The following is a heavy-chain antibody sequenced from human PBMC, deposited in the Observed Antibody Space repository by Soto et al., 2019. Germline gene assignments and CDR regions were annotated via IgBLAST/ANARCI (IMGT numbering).Heavy chain of an antibody. Sequence: SVKVSCKASGGSIRNYAVSWVRQAPGQGLEWMGGITPVSGSAQYAQKFQDRVTITADGSTGTAYMELTSLRSEDTAVYYCAKHLSTSVFHYGIDGGVQGTPVTLSS. CDR2: ITPVSGSA. CDR1: GGSIRNYA. CDR3: AKHLSTSVFHYGIDG. J-gene: IGHJ6*01. V-gene: IGHV1-69*13.